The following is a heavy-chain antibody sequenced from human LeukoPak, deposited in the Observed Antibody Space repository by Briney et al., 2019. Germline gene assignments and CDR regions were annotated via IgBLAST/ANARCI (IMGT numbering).Heavy chain of an antibody. Sequence: GGSLRLSCAASGSTFSGHLLHWVRQAPGKGLEWVAVIWYDGNNNYYADSVKGRFTITRDNSKNTLYLQMNSLRGEDTAVYCCAKASGSSSPDYGMDVWGQGTTVTVSS. D-gene: IGHD3-10*01. J-gene: IGHJ6*02. CDR1: GSTFSGHL. V-gene: IGHV3-33*06. CDR2: IWYDGNNN. CDR3: AKASGSSSPDYGMDV.